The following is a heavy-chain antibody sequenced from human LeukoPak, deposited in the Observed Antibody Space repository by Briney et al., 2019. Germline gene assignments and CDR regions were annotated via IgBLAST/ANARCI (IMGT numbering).Heavy chain of an antibody. CDR2: TIPIFGTA. J-gene: IGHJ4*02. CDR3: ARAYYFDGSGYYLPLDS. CDR1: GGSFNSYA. D-gene: IGHD3-22*01. Sequence: SVKVSCKASGGSFNSYAFSWVRQAPGQGLEWMGWTIPIFGTAYYAQKFQGRVTITADESTSTVYMELRSLRSEDTAMYYCARAYYFDGSGYYLPLDSWGQGTLVTVSS. V-gene: IGHV1-69*13.